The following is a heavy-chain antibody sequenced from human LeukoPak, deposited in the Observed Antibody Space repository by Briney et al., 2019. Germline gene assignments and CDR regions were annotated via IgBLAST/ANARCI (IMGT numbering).Heavy chain of an antibody. V-gene: IGHV1-69*13. Sequence: SVKVSRKASGGTFGSYAISWVRQAPGQGLEWMGGIIPIFGTANYAQKFQGRVTITADESTSTAYMELSSLRSEDTAVYYCATWLYYYDSSGYYNYWGQGTLVTVSS. J-gene: IGHJ4*02. CDR2: IIPIFGTA. CDR1: GGTFGSYA. D-gene: IGHD3-22*01. CDR3: ATWLYYYDSSGYYNY.